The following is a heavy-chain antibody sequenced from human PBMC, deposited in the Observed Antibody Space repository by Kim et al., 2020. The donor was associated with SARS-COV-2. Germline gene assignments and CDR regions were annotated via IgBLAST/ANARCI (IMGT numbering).Heavy chain of an antibody. D-gene: IGHD3-10*01. V-gene: IGHV3-15*01. CDR2: IKSKSDSGTT. Sequence: GGSLRLSCAASGLTFSNAWMSWVRQLPGKGLEWVGRIKSKSDSGTTEYAAPVKGRFTISRDESENRLYLQMNSLKTEDTAVYFCTTDGWPWFGADYWGQG. J-gene: IGHJ4*02. CDR3: TTDGWPWFGADY. CDR1: GLTFSNAW.